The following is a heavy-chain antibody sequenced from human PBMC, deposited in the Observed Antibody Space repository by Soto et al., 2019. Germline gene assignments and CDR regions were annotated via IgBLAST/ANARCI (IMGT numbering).Heavy chain of an antibody. D-gene: IGHD4-4*01. J-gene: IGHJ6*02. Sequence: AGGSLRLSCAASGFTFSSDAMSWVRQAPGKGLGWVSAISGSGGSTYYADSVKGRFTISRDNSKNTLYLQMNSLRAEDTAVYYCAKDLKGATVTTLWYYGMDVWGQGT. CDR3: AKDLKGATVTTLWYYGMDV. CDR2: ISGSGGST. CDR1: GFTFSSDA. V-gene: IGHV3-23*01.